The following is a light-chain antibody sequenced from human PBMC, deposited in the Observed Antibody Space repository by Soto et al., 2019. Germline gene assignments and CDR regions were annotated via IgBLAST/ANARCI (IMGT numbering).Light chain of an antibody. CDR3: HQSYITPPA. V-gene: IGKV1-39*01. J-gene: IGKJ2*01. CDR2: TTS. Sequence: GDRVTITCRASQNIDIYLNLYQQKPGRPPTLLIYTTSRLQSGVPTRFSGSGSGTDFTLTISNLQPEDFATYSCHQSYITPPAFGPRTKVYIK. CDR1: QNIDIY.